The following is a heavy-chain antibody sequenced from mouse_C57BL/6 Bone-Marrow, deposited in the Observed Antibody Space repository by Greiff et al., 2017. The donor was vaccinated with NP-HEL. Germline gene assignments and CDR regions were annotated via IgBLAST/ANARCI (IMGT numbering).Heavy chain of an antibody. D-gene: IGHD1-1*01. J-gene: IGHJ2*01. Sequence: QVQLKQPGAELVKPGASVKMSCKASGYTFTSYWITWVKQRPGQGLEWIGDIYPGSGSTNYNEKFKSKATLTVDTSSSTAYMQLSSLTSEDSAVYYCARYDYYGSSRDYWGQGTTLTVSS. CDR3: ARYDYYGSSRDY. V-gene: IGHV1-55*01. CDR2: IYPGSGST. CDR1: GYTFTSYW.